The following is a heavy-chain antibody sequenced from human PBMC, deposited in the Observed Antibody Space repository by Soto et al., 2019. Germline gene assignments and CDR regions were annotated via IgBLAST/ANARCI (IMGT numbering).Heavy chain of an antibody. CDR3: ARDNAPIDCSSTSCYTYYYYGMDV. D-gene: IGHD2-2*02. CDR1: GFTFSDYY. J-gene: IGHJ6*02. V-gene: IGHV3-11*06. Sequence: PGGSLRLSCAASGFTFSDYYMSWIRQAPGKGLEWVSYISSSSSYTNYADSVKGRFTISRDNAKNSLYLQMNSLRAEDTAVYYSARDNAPIDCSSTSCYTYYYYGMDVWGQGTTVTVSS. CDR2: ISSSSSYT.